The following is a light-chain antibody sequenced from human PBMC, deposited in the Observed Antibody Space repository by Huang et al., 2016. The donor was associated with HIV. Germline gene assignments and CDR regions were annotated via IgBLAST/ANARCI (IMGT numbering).Light chain of an antibody. CDR3: QQYNNWPRT. Sequence: ERVMTQSPDTLSVSPGERATLYCRASQYVSSNLAWYQQKPGQAPRPLVYGASTRVIDIQARFSGSGSGTEFTLTISSLQSEDSAVYYCQQYNNWPRTFGQGTKLEIK. V-gene: IGKV3-15*01. CDR2: GAS. CDR1: QYVSSN. J-gene: IGKJ2*01.